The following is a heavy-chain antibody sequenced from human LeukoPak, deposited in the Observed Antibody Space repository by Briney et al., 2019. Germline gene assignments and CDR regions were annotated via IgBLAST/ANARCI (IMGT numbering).Heavy chain of an antibody. D-gene: IGHD4-17*01. J-gene: IGHJ4*02. CDR2: INHSGST. Sequence: TSETLSLTCAVYGGSFSGYYWSWIRQPPGKGLEWIGEINHSGSTNYNPSLKSRVTISVDTSKNQFSLKLSSVTAADTGVYYCARDSTVTTFDYWGQGTLVTVSS. CDR3: ARDSTVTTFDY. V-gene: IGHV4-34*01. CDR1: GGSFSGYY.